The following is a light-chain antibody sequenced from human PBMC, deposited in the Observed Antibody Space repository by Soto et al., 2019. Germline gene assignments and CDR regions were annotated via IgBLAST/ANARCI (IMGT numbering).Light chain of an antibody. Sequence: EILLTQSPGTLSVSLGERVTVSCRASQSVGSNLAWYQQRPGKTPILLIYDASTRGTGVPARFSGSGSGTECSLTVRSQQADDAAIYYYQHYSGWPLFGPGTRV. CDR1: QSVGSN. J-gene: IGKJ3*01. CDR3: QHYSGWPL. CDR2: DAS. V-gene: IGKV3-15*01.